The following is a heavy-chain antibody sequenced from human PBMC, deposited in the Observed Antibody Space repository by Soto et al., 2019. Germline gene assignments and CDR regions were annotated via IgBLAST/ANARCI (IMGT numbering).Heavy chain of an antibody. J-gene: IGHJ6*02. CDR3: ARGRLAAYYYYYGMDV. D-gene: IGHD6-13*01. CDR1: GGSFSGYY. Sequence: PSETLSLTCAVYGGSFSGYYWSWIRQPPGKGLEWIGEINHSGSTNYNPSLKSRVTISIDTSKNQFSLKLRSVTAADTAVYYCARGRLAAYYYYYGMDVWGQGTTVTVSS. CDR2: INHSGST. V-gene: IGHV4-34*01.